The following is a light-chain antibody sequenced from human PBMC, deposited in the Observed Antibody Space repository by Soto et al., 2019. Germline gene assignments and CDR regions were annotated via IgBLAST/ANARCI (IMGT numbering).Light chain of an antibody. CDR2: TAS. V-gene: IGKV1-6*01. Sequence: AIQMTQSPSSLSASVGDRVIITCRASQAIRNDLGWHQQKPGKAPKLLIYTASTLQSGVPSRFSGSGSGADFTLTIRSLQPEDSATYYCLHDYSYPRTFGQGTKVDIK. CDR3: LHDYSYPRT. J-gene: IGKJ1*01. CDR1: QAIRND.